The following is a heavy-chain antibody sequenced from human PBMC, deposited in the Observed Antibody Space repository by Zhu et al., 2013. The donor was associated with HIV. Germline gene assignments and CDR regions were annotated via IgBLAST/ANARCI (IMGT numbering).Heavy chain of an antibody. V-gene: IGHV1-46*01. J-gene: IGHJ4*02. D-gene: IGHD5-12*01. CDR1: GYTFTSYQ. CDR3: ARSTGGHGEWYFDY. Sequence: QVQLVQSGAEVKKPGASVKVSCKASGYTFTSYQIHWVRQAPGQGLEWMGVINPDGGGTHYAQKFQGRVSMTGDTPTSTVYMDLSSLRSEDTAVYYCARSTGGHGEWYFDYWGQGTLVSVSS. CDR2: INPDGGGT.